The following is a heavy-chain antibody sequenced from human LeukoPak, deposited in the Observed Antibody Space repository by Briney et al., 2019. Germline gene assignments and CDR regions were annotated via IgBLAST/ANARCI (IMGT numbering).Heavy chain of an antibody. CDR2: INHSGST. D-gene: IGHD6-6*01. CDR3: ARGVRRSSSFRGNWFDP. CDR1: GGSLSGYY. J-gene: IGHJ5*02. V-gene: IGHV4-34*01. Sequence: SETLSLTCAVYGGSLSGYYWSWIRQPPGKGLEWIGEINHSGSTNYNPSLKSRVTISVDTSKNQFSLKLSSVTAADTAVYYCARGVRRSSSFRGNWFDPWGQGTLVTVSS.